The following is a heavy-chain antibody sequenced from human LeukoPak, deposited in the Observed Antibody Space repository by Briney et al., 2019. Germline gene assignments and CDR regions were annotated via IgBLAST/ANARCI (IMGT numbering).Heavy chain of an antibody. Sequence: PSETLSLTCAVYGGSFSGYYWSWIRQPPGKGLEWIGEINHSGSTNYNPSLKSRVTISVDTSKNQFSLKLSSVTAADTAVYYCARRGGSVVVTARSRFASYMDVWGKGTTVTVSS. D-gene: IGHD2-21*02. CDR2: INHSGST. J-gene: IGHJ6*03. V-gene: IGHV4-34*01. CDR3: ARRGGSVVVTARSRFASYMDV. CDR1: GGSFSGYY.